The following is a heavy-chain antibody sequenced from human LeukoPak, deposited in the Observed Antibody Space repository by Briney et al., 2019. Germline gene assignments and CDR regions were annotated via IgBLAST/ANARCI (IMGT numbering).Heavy chain of an antibody. V-gene: IGHV1-2*02. Sequence: ASVKVSCKASGYSFSDHYIHWVRQAPGQGLEWMGWINPDSGGTNYAQTFQGRVILTRDASITTAYMELSSPSSDDSALYYCAAMGWYSAILRAPQNFDHWGQGTLVTVSS. J-gene: IGHJ4*02. CDR2: INPDSGGT. CDR1: GYSFSDHY. D-gene: IGHD1-26*01. CDR3: AAMGWYSAILRAPQNFDH.